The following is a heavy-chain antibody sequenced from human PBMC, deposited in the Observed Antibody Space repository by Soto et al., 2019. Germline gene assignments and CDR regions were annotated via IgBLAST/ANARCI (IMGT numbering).Heavy chain of an antibody. CDR1: GGSISSTNW. V-gene: IGHV4-4*02. CDR2: IYHSGSP. Sequence: SETLSLTCAVSGGSISSTNWWTWVRQPPGKGLEWIGEIYHSGSPTYSPSLKSRVTISVDRSKNQFSLKLSSVTAADTAVYYCAGSGYYPNYFDYWGQGTLVTVSS. J-gene: IGHJ4*02. CDR3: AGSGYYPNYFDY. D-gene: IGHD3-22*01.